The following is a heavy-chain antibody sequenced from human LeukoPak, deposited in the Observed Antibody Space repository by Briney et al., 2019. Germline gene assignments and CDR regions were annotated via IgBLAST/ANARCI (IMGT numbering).Heavy chain of an antibody. CDR3: ARDSSYYGAGSYYNQGWFDP. CDR2: IYHSGST. Sequence: KPSETLSLTCAVSGYSISSGYYWGWIRQPPGKGLEWIGSIYHSGSTYYNPSLKSRVTISVDTSKNQFPLKLSSVKAADTAVYYCARDSSYYGAGSYYNQGWFDPWGQGSLVTVCS. V-gene: IGHV4-38-2*02. J-gene: IGHJ5*02. CDR1: GYSISSGYY. D-gene: IGHD3-10*01.